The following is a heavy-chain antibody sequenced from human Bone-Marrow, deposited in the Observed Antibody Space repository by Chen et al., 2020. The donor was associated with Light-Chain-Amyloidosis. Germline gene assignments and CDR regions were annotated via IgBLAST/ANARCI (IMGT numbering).Heavy chain of an antibody. J-gene: IGHJ5*02. V-gene: IGHV1-2*02. Sequence: QVQMVQSGAEVRKPGASVKVSCKTSGFTFTNYRIHWVRQAPGQGLEWMGWINLNSGDTKYAEKFPGRVTLTRDTSTTTSYMELSGLRSDDTALYYCARDFWVAGFTTTNWFEPWGQGTLITVSS. CDR1: GFTFTNYR. CDR2: INLNSGDT. CDR3: ARDFWVAGFTTTNWFEP. D-gene: IGHD3-3*01.